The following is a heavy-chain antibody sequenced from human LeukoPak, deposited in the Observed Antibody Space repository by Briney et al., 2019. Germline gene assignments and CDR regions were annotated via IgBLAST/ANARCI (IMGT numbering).Heavy chain of an antibody. J-gene: IGHJ4*02. CDR3: ARELRGVRDH. D-gene: IGHD2-8*02. Sequence: GGSLRLSCAASGLSFSTDWMHWVRQAPGKGLVWVSRITPDGSSADYADSVKGRFTISRDNAKNMLFLQMNSLRAEDTAVYYCARELRGVRDHWGQGTLVTVSS. V-gene: IGHV3-74*01. CDR2: ITPDGSSA. CDR1: GLSFSTDW.